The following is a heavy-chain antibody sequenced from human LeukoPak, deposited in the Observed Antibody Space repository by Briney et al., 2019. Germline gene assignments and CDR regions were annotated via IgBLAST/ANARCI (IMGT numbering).Heavy chain of an antibody. V-gene: IGHV2-70*11. CDR2: IDWDDDK. CDR1: GFSLLTSGVS. CDR3: ARMYFGDYKDMDV. J-gene: IGHJ6*03. Sequence: ESGPALVEPTQTLTLTCTFSGFSLLTSGVSVTWIRQPPGRALEWLARIDWDDDKYYNTSLEARLTISKDTSKNQVILTVTDMDPVDSATYYCARMYFGDYKDMDVWGKGTTVTVSS. D-gene: IGHD3-10*01.